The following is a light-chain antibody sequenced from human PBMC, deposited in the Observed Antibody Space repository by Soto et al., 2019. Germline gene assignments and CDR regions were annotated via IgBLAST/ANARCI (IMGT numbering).Light chain of an antibody. V-gene: IGKV1-39*01. Sequence: DIKMYMSPSSLSANLDDRVTITCRASQNIDNYLHWYQHKPGEAPKLLIYASSTLQSGVPARFSGSGSGTEFTLTISTLQAEDFATYFCQESYSSPAVSFGGGTKVDIK. J-gene: IGKJ4*01. CDR3: QESYSSPAVS. CDR2: ASS. CDR1: QNIDNY.